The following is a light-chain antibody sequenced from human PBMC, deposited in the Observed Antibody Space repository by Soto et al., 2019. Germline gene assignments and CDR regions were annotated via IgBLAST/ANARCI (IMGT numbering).Light chain of an antibody. J-gene: IGLJ1*01. CDR1: KNDIGVYDF. CDR3: KSYARSNTYV. Sequence: QSVLTQPPSASGSPGQSGTISCTGTKNDIGVYDFVSWYQHHPGKAPRLIIYEVVQRPSGVPDRFSGSKSGNTASLTVSGLQAADEADYFCKSYARSNTYVFGSGTKVTVL. CDR2: EVV. V-gene: IGLV2-8*01.